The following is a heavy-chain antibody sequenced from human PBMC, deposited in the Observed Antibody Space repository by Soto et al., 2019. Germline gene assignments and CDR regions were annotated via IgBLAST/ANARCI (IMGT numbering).Heavy chain of an antibody. CDR2: ISSSSSTI. CDR3: ARHPERIAEIGWFDT. V-gene: IGHV3-48*01. D-gene: IGHD6-13*01. J-gene: IGHJ5*02. CDR1: GFTFSSYS. Sequence: EVQLVESGGGLVQPGGSLRLSCAASGFTFSSYSMNWVRQAPGKVLEWVSYISSSSSTIYYANSVKGRFTISRDNAKNSLYLQMTSLRAEDTAVYYCARHPERIAEIGWFDTWGQGTLVTVSS.